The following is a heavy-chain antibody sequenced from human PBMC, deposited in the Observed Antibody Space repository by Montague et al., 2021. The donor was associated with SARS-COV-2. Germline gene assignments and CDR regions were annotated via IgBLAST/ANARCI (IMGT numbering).Heavy chain of an antibody. D-gene: IGHD6-19*01. CDR2: ISAYNGNT. J-gene: IGHJ3*02. V-gene: IGHV1-18*01. CDR1: GYTFTSYG. CDR3: ASSVAGTGAFDI. Sequence: SVKVSCKASGYTFTSYGISWVRQAPGQGLEWMGWISAYNGNTNYAQKLQGRVTMTTDTSTSTAYMELRSLRSDDTAVYHCASSVAGTGAFDIWGQGTMVTVSS.